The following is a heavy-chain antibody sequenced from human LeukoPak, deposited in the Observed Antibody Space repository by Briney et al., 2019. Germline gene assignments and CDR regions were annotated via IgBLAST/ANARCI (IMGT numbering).Heavy chain of an antibody. CDR3: ALTNYYDSSGYPNFDY. CDR2: ISSSSSYI. D-gene: IGHD3-22*01. CDR1: GFTFSSYS. V-gene: IGHV3-21*01. J-gene: IGHJ4*02. Sequence: KPGGSLRLSCAASGFTFSSYSMNWVRQAPGKGLEWVSSISSSSSYIYYADSVKGRFTISRDNAKNSLYLQMNSLRAEDTAVYYCALTNYYDSSGYPNFDYWGKGTLVTVSS.